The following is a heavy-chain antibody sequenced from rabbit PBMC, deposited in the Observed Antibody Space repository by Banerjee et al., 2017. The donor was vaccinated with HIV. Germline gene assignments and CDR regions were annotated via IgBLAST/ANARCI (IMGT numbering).Heavy chain of an antibody. J-gene: IGHJ4*01. CDR3: ARYGGTERYFNL. Sequence: QLKESGGGLVQPGGSLKLSCKASGFDFSSYYMSWVRQAPGKGLEWIGYIDPVFGSAYYASWVNGRFTISSHNAQNTLYLQLNSLTDADTATYFCARYGGTERYFNLWGQGTLVTVS. CDR2: IDPVFGSA. CDR1: GFDFSSYY. V-gene: IGHV1S7*01. D-gene: IGHD4-2*01.